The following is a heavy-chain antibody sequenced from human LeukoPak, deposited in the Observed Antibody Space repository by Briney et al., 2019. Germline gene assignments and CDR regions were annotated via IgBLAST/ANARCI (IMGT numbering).Heavy chain of an antibody. D-gene: IGHD5-12*01. Sequence: GGSLRLSCAASGFTFSSYAMSWVRQAPGKGLEWVSYISSSSSTIYYADSVKGRFTISGDSAKNSVFLQMNSLRVEDTAVYYCARDHRYAFDNWGQGTLVTVSS. CDR2: ISSSSSTI. CDR1: GFTFSSYA. J-gene: IGHJ4*02. CDR3: ARDHRYAFDN. V-gene: IGHV3-48*04.